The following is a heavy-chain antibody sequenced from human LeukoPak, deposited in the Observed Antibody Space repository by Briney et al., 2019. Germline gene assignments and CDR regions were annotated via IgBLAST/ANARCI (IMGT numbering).Heavy chain of an antibody. J-gene: IGHJ4*02. CDR3: ARGSGTYSLGFDY. V-gene: IGHV3-48*01. CDR2: ISSGSGTI. Sequence: PGGSLRLSCAASGFTFSSYWMNWVRQAPGKGLEWFSYISSGSGTIYYADSVKGRFTISRDNAKNSLYLQMNSLRAEDTAVYYCARGSGTYSLGFDYWGQGTLVTVSS. CDR1: GFTFSSYW. D-gene: IGHD1-26*01.